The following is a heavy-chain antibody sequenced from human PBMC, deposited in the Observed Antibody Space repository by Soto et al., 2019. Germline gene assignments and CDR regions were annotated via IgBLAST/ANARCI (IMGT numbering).Heavy chain of an antibody. CDR1: GGSISSGGYY. J-gene: IGHJ6*02. V-gene: IGHV4-31*03. CDR3: ARSNFWSGYYHYGMDV. CDR2: IYYSGST. Sequence: PSETLSLTCTVSGGSISSGGYYWSWIRQHPGKGLEWIGYIYYSGSTYYNPSLKSRVTISVDTSKNQFSLKLSSVTAADTAVYYCARSNFWSGYYHYGMDVWGQGTTVTVSS. D-gene: IGHD3-3*01.